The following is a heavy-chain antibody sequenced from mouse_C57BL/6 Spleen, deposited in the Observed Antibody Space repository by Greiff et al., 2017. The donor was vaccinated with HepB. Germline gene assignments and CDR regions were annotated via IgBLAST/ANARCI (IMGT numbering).Heavy chain of an antibody. CDR3: ASSYYSTAWFAY. V-gene: IGHV1-22*01. Sequence: VQLQQSGPELVKPGASVKMSCKASGYTFTDYNMHWVKQSHGKSLEWIGYINPNNGGTSYNQKFKGKATLTVNKSSSTAYMELRSLTSEDSAVYYCASSYYSTAWFAYWGQGTLVTVSA. J-gene: IGHJ3*01. CDR2: INPNNGGT. CDR1: GYTFTDYN. D-gene: IGHD2-5*01.